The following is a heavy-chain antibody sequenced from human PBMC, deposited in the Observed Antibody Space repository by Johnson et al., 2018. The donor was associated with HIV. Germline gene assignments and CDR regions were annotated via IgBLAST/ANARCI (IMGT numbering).Heavy chain of an antibody. CDR3: ARGQGVWAFDV. V-gene: IGHV3-11*04. Sequence: VQLVESAGGLVKPGGSLRLSCAASGFTFSDYYMNWIRQAPGKGLEWVSYICSSGSTIYYANSVKGRFTISRDNFKNTLFLQMTGLRPEDTAVYYCARGQGVWAFDVWGQGTMVTVSS. J-gene: IGHJ3*01. CDR1: GFTFSDYY. D-gene: IGHD3-10*01. CDR2: ICSSGSTI.